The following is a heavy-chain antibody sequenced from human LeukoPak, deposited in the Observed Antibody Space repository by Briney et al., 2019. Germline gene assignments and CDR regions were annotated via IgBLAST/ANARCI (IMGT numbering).Heavy chain of an antibody. V-gene: IGHV1-2*02. CDR1: GSTFTSYD. D-gene: IGHD2-15*01. Sequence: ASVKVSCKASGSTFTSYDINWVRQATGQGLEWMGWINPNSGVTKYAQKFQGRVTMTRDTSISTAYMELTRLRSDDTAVYFCARDPKGYCGSVSCYYAWFDPWGQGTLVTVSS. CDR3: ARDPKGYCGSVSCYYAWFDP. CDR2: INPNSGVT. J-gene: IGHJ5*02.